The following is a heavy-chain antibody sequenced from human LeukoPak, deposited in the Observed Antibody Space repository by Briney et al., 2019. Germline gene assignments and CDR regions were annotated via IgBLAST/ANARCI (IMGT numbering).Heavy chain of an antibody. CDR2: INHSGST. CDR3: ARGYVNFDY. D-gene: IGHD3-16*01. V-gene: IGHV4-34*01. Sequence: SEPLTLPCAVYGGSFSGYYWSWLREPPGKGREWVGEINHSGSTNYNPSLKSRVTISEHTTKNQCSLKLSSVTAADMAVYYCARGYVNFDYWGQGTLVTVSS. CDR1: GGSFSGYY. J-gene: IGHJ4*02.